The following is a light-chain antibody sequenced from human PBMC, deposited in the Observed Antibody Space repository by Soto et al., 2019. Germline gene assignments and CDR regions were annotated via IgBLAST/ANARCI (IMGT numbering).Light chain of an antibody. J-gene: IGLJ2*01. CDR3: QTWGAGIRV. V-gene: IGLV4-69*01. Sequence: QPVLTQAPSASASLGASVKLTCTLSSSHSRYAIAWHQQQPEKGPRYLMQVNSDGSHNKGDGIPDCFSGASSGAERYLPSSSLQSEDEADYYCQTWGAGIRVFGGGTKLTVL. CDR2: VNSDGSH. CDR1: SSHSRYA.